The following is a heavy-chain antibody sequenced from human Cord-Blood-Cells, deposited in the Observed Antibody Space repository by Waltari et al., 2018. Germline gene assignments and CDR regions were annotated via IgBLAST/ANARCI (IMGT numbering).Heavy chain of an antibody. CDR1: GYTLTELS. Sequence: QVQLVQSGAEVKKPGASVKVSCKVSGYTLTELSMHWVRQAPGKGLEWMGGFDPEDGETIYAQMFQGRVTMTEDTSTDTAYMELSSLRSEDTAVYYCATGAGELLRAYNWFDPWGQGTLVTVSS. D-gene: IGHD1-26*01. J-gene: IGHJ5*02. V-gene: IGHV1-24*01. CDR3: ATGAGELLRAYNWFDP. CDR2: FDPEDGET.